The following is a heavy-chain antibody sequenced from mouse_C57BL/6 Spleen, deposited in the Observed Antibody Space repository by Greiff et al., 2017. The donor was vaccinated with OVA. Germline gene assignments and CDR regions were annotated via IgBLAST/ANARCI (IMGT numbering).Heavy chain of an antibody. D-gene: IGHD2-4*01. Sequence: VQLQQSGAELVRPGASVKLSCTASGFNIKDDYMHWVKQRPEQGLEWIGWIDPENGDTEYASKFQGKATITADTSSNSAYLQISSRTSEDTAVYYCTTMITRGRYAYWGQGTLVTVSA. CDR1: GFNIKDDY. CDR3: TTMITRGRYAY. V-gene: IGHV14-4*01. CDR2: IDPENGDT. J-gene: IGHJ3*01.